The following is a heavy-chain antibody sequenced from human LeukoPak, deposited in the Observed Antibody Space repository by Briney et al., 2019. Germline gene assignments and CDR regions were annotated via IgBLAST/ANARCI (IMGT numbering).Heavy chain of an antibody. CDR1: GFTFSSYS. D-gene: IGHD1-26*01. V-gene: IGHV3-21*01. CDR3: ARDPRSSPGLGDKTFDY. CDR2: ISSSSSYI. Sequence: GGSLRLSCAASGFTFSSYSMNWVRQAPGKGLEWVSSISSSSSYIYYADSVKGRFTISRDNAKNSLYLQMNSLRAEDTAVYYCARDPRSSPGLGDKTFDYWGQGTLVTVSS. J-gene: IGHJ4*02.